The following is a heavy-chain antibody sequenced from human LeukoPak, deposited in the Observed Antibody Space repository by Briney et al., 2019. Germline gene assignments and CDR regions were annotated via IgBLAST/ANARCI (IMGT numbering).Heavy chain of an antibody. V-gene: IGHV4-4*07. Sequence: SETPSLTCTVSGGSDSSYYWSWIRQPAGKGLEWIGRIYISGSTNYNPSLKSRVTMSVDTSKNQFSLKLSSVTAADTAVYYCARMGPGRSSWFDPWGQGTLVTVSS. J-gene: IGHJ5*02. D-gene: IGHD1-26*01. CDR1: GGSDSSYY. CDR2: IYISGST. CDR3: ARMGPGRSSWFDP.